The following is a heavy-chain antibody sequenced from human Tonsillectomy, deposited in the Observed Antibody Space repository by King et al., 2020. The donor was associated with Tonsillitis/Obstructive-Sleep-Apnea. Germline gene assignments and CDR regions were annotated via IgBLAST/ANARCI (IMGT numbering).Heavy chain of an antibody. CDR3: ARERYDILTGYYYYYGMDV. CDR2: IIPILGIA. D-gene: IGHD3-9*01. CDR1: GGTFSSYA. Sequence: QLVQSGAEVKKPGSSVKVSCKASGGTFSSYAISWVRQAPGRGLEWMGGIIPILGIANYAQKFQGRVTITADKSTSTAYMELSSLRSEDTAVYYCARERYDILTGYYYYYGMDVWGQGTTVTVSS. J-gene: IGHJ6*02. V-gene: IGHV1-69*10.